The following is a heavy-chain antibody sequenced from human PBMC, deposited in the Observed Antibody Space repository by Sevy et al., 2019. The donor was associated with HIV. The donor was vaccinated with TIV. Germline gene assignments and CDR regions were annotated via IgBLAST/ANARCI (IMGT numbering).Heavy chain of an antibody. D-gene: IGHD1-26*01. CDR2: ISYDGSRK. CDR3: ARDLALSGSYSWLAY. CDR1: GFTFSSYT. V-gene: IGHV3-30*14. Sequence: GGSLRLSCAASGFTFSSYTMHWVCQAPGKGLEWVAFISYDGSRKYYADSVKGRFTISRDNSKNTLYLQMNNLRAEDTAVFYCARDLALSGSYSWLAYWGQGTLVTVS. J-gene: IGHJ4*02.